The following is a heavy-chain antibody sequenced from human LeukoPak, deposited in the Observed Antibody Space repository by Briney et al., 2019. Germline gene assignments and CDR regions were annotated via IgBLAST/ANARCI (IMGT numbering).Heavy chain of an antibody. Sequence: ASVKVSCKASGYTFTSYYMHWVRQAPGQGLEWMGIINPSGGSTSYAQKLQGRVTMTRDTSTSTVYMELSSLRSEDTAVYYCARNYCSGGSCYPSHFDYWGQGTLVTVSS. J-gene: IGHJ4*02. CDR1: GYTFTSYY. V-gene: IGHV1-46*01. CDR2: INPSGGST. CDR3: ARNYCSGGSCYPSHFDY. D-gene: IGHD2-15*01.